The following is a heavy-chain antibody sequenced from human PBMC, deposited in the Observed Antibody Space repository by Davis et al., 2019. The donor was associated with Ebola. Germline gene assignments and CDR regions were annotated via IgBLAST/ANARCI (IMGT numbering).Heavy chain of an antibody. Sequence: SVKVSCKASGGTFSSYAISWVRQAPGQGLEWMGRIIPILGIANYAQKLQGRVTMTTDTSTSTAYMELRSLRSDDTAVYYCARDSLSREWLLNNWFDPWGQGTLVTVSS. CDR2: IIPILGIA. CDR3: ARDSLSREWLLNNWFDP. V-gene: IGHV1-69*04. D-gene: IGHD3-3*01. J-gene: IGHJ5*02. CDR1: GGTFSSYA.